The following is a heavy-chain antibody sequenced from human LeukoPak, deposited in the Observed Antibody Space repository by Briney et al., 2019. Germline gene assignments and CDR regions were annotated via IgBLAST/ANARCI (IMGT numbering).Heavy chain of an antibody. CDR1: GYTFTNYG. J-gene: IGHJ6*03. CDR2: ISAYNGNT. V-gene: IGHV1-18*01. D-gene: IGHD4-17*01. Sequence: GASVKVSFKASGYTFTNYGISWVRQAPGQGLEWMGWISAYNGNTVYAQKVQGRVTMTTDTSTSTAYMELRSLRSDDTAVYYCARYGDYYYYMDVWGKGTTVTVSS. CDR3: ARYGDYYYYMDV.